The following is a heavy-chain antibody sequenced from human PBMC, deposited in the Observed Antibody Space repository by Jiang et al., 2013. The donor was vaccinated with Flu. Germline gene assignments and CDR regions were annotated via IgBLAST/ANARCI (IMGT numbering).Heavy chain of an antibody. V-gene: IGHV4-59*11. CDR3: ARSHCSRGMCYTKLPIN. Sequence: GPGLVKPSETLSLTCAVSSDSISSHYYNWIRQPPGRGLEWIGYMSFGGSPNYNPSLKSRLTIFADTSKNQFSLKLTSVTAADTAVYYCARSHCSRGMCYTKLPINWGQGTLVTVSS. J-gene: IGHJ4*02. CDR1: SDSISSHY. CDR2: MSFGGSP. D-gene: IGHD2-15*01.